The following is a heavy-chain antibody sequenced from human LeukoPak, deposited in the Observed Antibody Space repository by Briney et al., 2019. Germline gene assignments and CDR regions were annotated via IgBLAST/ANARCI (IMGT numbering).Heavy chain of an antibody. CDR2: VRNKAHNYMT. J-gene: IGHJ4*02. V-gene: IGHV3-72*01. Sequence: GGSLRLSCVGSGFIFSDQYMDWVRRARGKGLEWLGRVRNKAHNYMTEYAASVKGRFSITRDDSSNSLLLQMHSLTVEDTAVYYCVRGGGYFFDYWGRGTLVTVSS. CDR3: VRGGGYFFDY. D-gene: IGHD4-23*01. CDR1: GFIFSDQY.